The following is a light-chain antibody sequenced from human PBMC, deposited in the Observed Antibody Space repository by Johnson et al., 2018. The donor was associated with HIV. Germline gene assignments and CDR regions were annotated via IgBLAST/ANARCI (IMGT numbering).Light chain of an antibody. J-gene: IGLJ1*01. CDR3: ETWDSSLSGV. CDR2: DND. Sequence: QLVLTQPPSVSAAPGQKVTISCSGSSSNIGNNYVSWYQQVPGTAPKLLIYDNDKRPSGIPDRFSGSKPGTSATLGITGLQTGDEADYYCETWDSSLSGVFGTGTKVTVL. V-gene: IGLV1-51*01. CDR1: SSNIGNNY.